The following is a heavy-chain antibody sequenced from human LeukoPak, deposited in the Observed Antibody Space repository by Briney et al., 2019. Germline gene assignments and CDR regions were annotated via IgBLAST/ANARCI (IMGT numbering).Heavy chain of an antibody. CDR3: ARAGQVGTMVRGVANYYYYGMDV. V-gene: IGHV1-18*01. CDR1: GYTFTSYG. CDR2: ISAYNGNT. D-gene: IGHD3-10*01. Sequence: ASVKVSCKASGYTFTSYGISWVRQAPGQGLEWMGWISAYNGNTNYAQKLQGRVTMTTDTSTSTAYMELRSLRSDDTAVYYCARAGQVGTMVRGVANYYYYGMDVWGQGTTVTVSS. J-gene: IGHJ6*02.